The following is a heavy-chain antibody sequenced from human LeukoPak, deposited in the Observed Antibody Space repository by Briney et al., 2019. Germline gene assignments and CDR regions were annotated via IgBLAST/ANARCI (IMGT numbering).Heavy chain of an antibody. CDR1: GYTFTSCG. CDR2: MNPNSGNT. Sequence: ASVKVSCKASGYTFTSCGISWVRQAPGQGLEWMGWMNPNSGNTGYAQKFQGRVTMTRNTSISTAYMELSSLRSEDTAVYYCARAADTAMVTGYDYWGQGTLVTVSS. CDR3: ARAADTAMVTGYDY. J-gene: IGHJ4*02. D-gene: IGHD5-18*01. V-gene: IGHV1-8*02.